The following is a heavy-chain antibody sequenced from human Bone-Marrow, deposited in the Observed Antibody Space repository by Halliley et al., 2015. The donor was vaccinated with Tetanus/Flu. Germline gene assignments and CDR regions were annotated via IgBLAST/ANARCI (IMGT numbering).Heavy chain of an antibody. CDR1: DGSLRNYY. Sequence: TLSLTCTVSDGSLRNYYWSWIRQSPGKGLEWIGYIYYSGRTNSNPSLKSRVTISVDRSENQFSLKLSSGTAADTAVYYCARQGAGHNCFDYWGQGILVTVSS. D-gene: IGHD6-19*01. V-gene: IGHV4-59*08. CDR2: IYYSGRT. CDR3: ARQGAGHNCFDY. J-gene: IGHJ4*02.